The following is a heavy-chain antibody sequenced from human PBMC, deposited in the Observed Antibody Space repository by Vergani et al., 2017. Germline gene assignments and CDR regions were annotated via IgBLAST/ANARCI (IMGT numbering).Heavy chain of an antibody. Sequence: QVQLVQSGAEVKKPGASVKVSCKASGYTFTSYGISWVRQAPGQGLEWMGWISAYNGNTNYAQKLQGRVTMTTDTSTSTAYMERRSLRSDDTAVYYCAREGLLSGYSGYDSGDYYYYYMDVWGKGTTVTVSS. J-gene: IGHJ6*03. CDR3: AREGLLSGYSGYDSGDYYYYYMDV. CDR1: GYTFTSYG. V-gene: IGHV1-18*01. CDR2: ISAYNGNT. D-gene: IGHD5-12*01.